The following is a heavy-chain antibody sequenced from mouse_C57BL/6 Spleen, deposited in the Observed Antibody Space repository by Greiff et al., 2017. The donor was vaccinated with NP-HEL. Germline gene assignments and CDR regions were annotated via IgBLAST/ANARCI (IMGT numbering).Heavy chain of an antibody. D-gene: IGHD1-1*01. V-gene: IGHV5-17*01. CDR1: GFTFSDYG. J-gene: IGHJ4*01. Sequence: EVKLVESGGGLVKPGASLKLSCAASGFTFSDYGMHWVRQAPEKGLEWVAYISSGSSTTYYADKVKGRSTLSRDKASNTPFLQLTRLLSEDTAMDYCARRLLLRYYAMDYWGQGTSVTVSS. CDR2: ISSGSSTT. CDR3: ARRLLLRYYAMDY.